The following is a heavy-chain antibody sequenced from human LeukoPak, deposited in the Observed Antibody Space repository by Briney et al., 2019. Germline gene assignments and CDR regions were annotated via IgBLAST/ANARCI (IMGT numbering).Heavy chain of an antibody. D-gene: IGHD3-22*01. Sequence: GASVKVSCKASGYTFTGYYMHWVRQAPGQGLEWMGWINPNSGGTNYAQKFQGRVTMTRDTSISTAYMELSRLRSDDTAVYYCARVSLRGYDSSDWFDPWGQGTLVTVSS. CDR3: ARVSLRGYDSSDWFDP. CDR2: INPNSGGT. CDR1: GYTFTGYY. J-gene: IGHJ5*02. V-gene: IGHV1-2*02.